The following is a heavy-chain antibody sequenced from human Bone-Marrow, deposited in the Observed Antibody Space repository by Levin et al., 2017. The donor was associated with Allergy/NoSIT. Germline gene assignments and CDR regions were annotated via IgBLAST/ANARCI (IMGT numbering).Heavy chain of an antibody. CDR1: GFTFSSYW. D-gene: IGHD3-10*01. CDR2: IKQDGSEK. CDR3: ARDVPQLPRGTNVTYYYYYMDV. Sequence: GGSLRLSCAASGFTFSSYWMSWVRQAPGKGLEWVANIKQDGSEKYYVDSVKGRFTISRDNAKNSLYLQMNSLRAEDTAVYYCARDVPQLPRGTNVTYYYYYMDVWGKGTTVTVSS. J-gene: IGHJ6*03. V-gene: IGHV3-7*01.